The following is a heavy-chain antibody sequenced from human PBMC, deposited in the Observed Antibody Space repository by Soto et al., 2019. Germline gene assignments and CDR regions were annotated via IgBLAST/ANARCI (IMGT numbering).Heavy chain of an antibody. CDR1: GGSISSGDYY. V-gene: IGHV4-30-4*01. J-gene: IGHJ5*02. D-gene: IGHD4-17*01. CDR3: AREGKSLRWPNWFDP. CDR2: IYYSGST. Sequence: QVQLQESGPGLVKPSQTLSLTCTVSGGSISSGDYYWSWIRQPPGKGLEWIGYIYYSGSTYYNPSLESRVTISVDPSKNQFPLKLSSVTAADTGVYYCAREGKSLRWPNWFDPWGQGTLVTVSS.